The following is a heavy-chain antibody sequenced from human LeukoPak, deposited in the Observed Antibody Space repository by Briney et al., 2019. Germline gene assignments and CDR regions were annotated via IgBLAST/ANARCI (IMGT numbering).Heavy chain of an antibody. CDR2: IKQDGSEK. CDR1: GFRFSNYW. J-gene: IGHJ4*02. Sequence: PGGSLRLSCAASGFRFSNYWMSWVRQAPGKGLEWVANIKQDGSEKYYVDSVKGRFTISRDSAKNSLYLQMNSLRAEDTAVYYCARDFGSSSSFDYWGQGTLVTVSS. V-gene: IGHV3-7*01. CDR3: ARDFGSSSSFDY. D-gene: IGHD6-13*01.